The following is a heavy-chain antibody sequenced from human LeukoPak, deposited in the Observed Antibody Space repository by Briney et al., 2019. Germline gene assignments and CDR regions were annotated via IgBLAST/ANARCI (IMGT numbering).Heavy chain of an antibody. J-gene: IGHJ6*02. CDR1: GGSISSGGYY. CDR2: IYTSGST. CDR3: ARFGNYYYYGMDV. D-gene: IGHD3-10*01. Sequence: SETLSLTCTVSGGSISSGGYYWSWIRQHPGKGLEWIGRIYTSGSTNYNPSLESRVTMSVDTSKNQFSLKLSSVTAADTAVYYCARFGNYYYYGMDVWGQGTTVTVSS. V-gene: IGHV4-61*02.